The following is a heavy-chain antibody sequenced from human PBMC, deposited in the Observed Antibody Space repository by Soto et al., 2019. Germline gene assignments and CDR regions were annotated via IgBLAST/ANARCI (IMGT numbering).Heavy chain of an antibody. CDR2: IYYSGST. J-gene: IGHJ6*02. CDR3: ARGRSSHYYGMDV. D-gene: IGHD6-6*01. V-gene: IGHV4-30-4*01. CDR1: GGSISSGDYC. Sequence: SETLSLTCTVSGGSISSGDYCWSWIRQPPGKGLEWIGYIYYSGSTYYNPSLKSRVTISVDTSKNQFSLKLSSVTAADTAVYYCARGRSSHYYGMDVWGQGTTVTVSS.